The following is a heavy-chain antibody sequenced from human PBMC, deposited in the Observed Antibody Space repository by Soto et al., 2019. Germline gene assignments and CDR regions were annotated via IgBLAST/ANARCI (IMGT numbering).Heavy chain of an antibody. CDR1: GYTFTGYG. CDR2: ISAYNGNT. CDR3: ARDYYYDSSGNFDY. J-gene: IGHJ4*02. V-gene: IGHV1-18*01. D-gene: IGHD3-22*01. Sequence: QVKLVQSGAEVKKPGASVKVSCKASGYTFTGYGISWVRQAPGQGLEWMGWISAYNGNTKYAQKFQGRVTMTTDTSTSTAYMELRSLRSDDTAVYYCARDYYYDSSGNFDYWGQGTLLTVSS.